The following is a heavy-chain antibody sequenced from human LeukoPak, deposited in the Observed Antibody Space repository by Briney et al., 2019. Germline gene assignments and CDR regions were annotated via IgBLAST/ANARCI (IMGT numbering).Heavy chain of an antibody. Sequence: GGSLRLSCTASGFTFRNYVMSWVRQAPGKGLEWVSSIRSSGDDTSSADSVKGRFTIFRDNSKSTLYLQMNSLRAEDTAIYYCAKVRPPPGSGWYGGDDYWGQGTLVTVSS. D-gene: IGHD6-19*01. CDR3: AKVRPPPGSGWYGGDDY. V-gene: IGHV3-23*01. J-gene: IGHJ4*02. CDR1: GFTFRNYV. CDR2: IRSSGDDT.